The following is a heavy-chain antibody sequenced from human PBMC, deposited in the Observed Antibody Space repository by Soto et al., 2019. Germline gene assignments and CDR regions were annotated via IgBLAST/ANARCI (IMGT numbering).Heavy chain of an antibody. D-gene: IGHD3-10*01. CDR1: GFTFSGSA. CDR2: IRSKANSYAT. CDR3: TRHKEWFGQDYYYYGMDV. Sequence: GWSLRLSCAASGFTFSGSAMHWVRQASGKGLEWVGRIRSKANSYATAYAASVKGRFTISRDDSKNTAYLQMNSLKTEDTAVYYCTRHKEWFGQDYYYYGMDVWGQGTTVTGSS. V-gene: IGHV3-73*01. J-gene: IGHJ6*02.